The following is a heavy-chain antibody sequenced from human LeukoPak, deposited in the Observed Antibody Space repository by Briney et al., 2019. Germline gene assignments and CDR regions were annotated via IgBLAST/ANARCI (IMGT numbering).Heavy chain of an antibody. CDR1: GFTFSSYS. Sequence: PGGSLRLSCAASGFTFSSYSMNWVRQAPGKGLEWVSSISSSSSYIYYADSVKGRFTISRDNAKNSLYLQMNSLRAEDTAVYYCASEPIVVVPAAIGDDAFDIWGQGTMVTVSS. CDR2: ISSSSSYI. CDR3: ASEPIVVVPAAIGDDAFDI. J-gene: IGHJ3*02. V-gene: IGHV3-21*01. D-gene: IGHD2-2*01.